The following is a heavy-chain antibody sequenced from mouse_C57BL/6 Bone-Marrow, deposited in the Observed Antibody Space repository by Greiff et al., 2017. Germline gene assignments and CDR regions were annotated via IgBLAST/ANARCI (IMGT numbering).Heavy chain of an antibody. J-gene: IGHJ3*01. D-gene: IGHD1-1*01. CDR3: ARSGPYYGSSLVAY. CDR1: GYTFTSYW. CDR2: IYPGSGST. V-gene: IGHV1-55*01. Sequence: QVQLQQPGAELVKPGASVKMSCKASGYTFTSYWLTWVKQRPGQGLEWIGDIYPGSGSTNYNEKFKSKATLTVDTSSSTAYMQLSSLTSEDSAVYYCARSGPYYGSSLVAYWGQGTLVTVSA.